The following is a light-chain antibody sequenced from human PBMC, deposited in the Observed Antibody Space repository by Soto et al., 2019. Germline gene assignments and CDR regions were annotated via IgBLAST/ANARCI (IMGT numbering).Light chain of an antibody. CDR1: QSVSSY. Sequence: SAATVSLKPGGRTTRCSRASQSVSSYSAWYQQKPGEAPRLLIYDASNRATGIPASFSGSGSGPDFTLTITSLLHEDVAVYYCRQRSEWPLITFGQG. J-gene: IGKJ5*01. CDR3: RQRSEWPLIT. V-gene: IGKV3-11*01. CDR2: DAS.